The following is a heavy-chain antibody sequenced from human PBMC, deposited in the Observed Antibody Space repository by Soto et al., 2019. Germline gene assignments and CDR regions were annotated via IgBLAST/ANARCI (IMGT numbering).Heavy chain of an antibody. V-gene: IGHV3-21*01. CDR3: EREALGVSATINFDS. D-gene: IGHD2-15*01. CDR2: ISSSSTYI. J-gene: IGHJ4*02. Sequence: GSLRLSCAASGFTLSSYSMNWVRQAPGKGLEWVSSISSSSTYIYYADSVKGRFTISRDNAKNSVYLQMNSLRAEDTAVYYCEREALGVSATINFDSWGPATLVTVSS. CDR1: GFTLSSYS.